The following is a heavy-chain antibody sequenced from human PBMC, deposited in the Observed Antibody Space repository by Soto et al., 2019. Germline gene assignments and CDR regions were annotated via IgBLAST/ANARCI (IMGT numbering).Heavy chain of an antibody. CDR3: AKESPNLSAFVYLDY. CDR2: ISGGSDNT. Sequence: EVQLLESGGGLVQPGGSLRLSCAASGFTFSSFTMSWVRQAPGKGLEWVSAISGGSDNTYYANSVRGRFTISRDNSKNTLYLQMNSLRAEDTAVYYCAKESPNLSAFVYLDYWGQGTLVTVSS. J-gene: IGHJ4*02. CDR1: GFTFSSFT. V-gene: IGHV3-23*01. D-gene: IGHD1-26*01.